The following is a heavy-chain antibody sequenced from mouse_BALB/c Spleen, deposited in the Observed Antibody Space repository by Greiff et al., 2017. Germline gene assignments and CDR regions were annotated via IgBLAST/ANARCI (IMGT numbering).Heavy chain of an antibody. CDR1: GFNIKDTY. J-gene: IGHJ4*01. CDR2: IDPANGNT. V-gene: IGHV14-3*02. Sequence: EVKLMESGAELVKPGASVKLSCTASGFNIKDTYMHWVKQRPEQGLEWIGRIDPANGNTKYDPKFQGKATITADTSSNTAYLQLSSLTSEDTAVYYCARIYYYGSSPYYAMDYWGQGTSVTVSS. CDR3: ARIYYYGSSPYYAMDY. D-gene: IGHD1-1*01.